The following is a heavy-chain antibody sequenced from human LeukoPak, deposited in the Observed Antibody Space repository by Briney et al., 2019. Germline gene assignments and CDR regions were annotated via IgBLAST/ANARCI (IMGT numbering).Heavy chain of an antibody. CDR3: ARLRRGYSYGYYYYMDV. Sequence: ASVKVSCKASGYTFTSYGISWVRQAPGQGLEWMGWISAYNGNTNYAQKLQGRVTMTTDTSTSTAYMELRSLRSDDTAVHYCARLRRGYSYGYYYYMDVWGKGTTVTVSS. J-gene: IGHJ6*03. CDR2: ISAYNGNT. D-gene: IGHD5-18*01. CDR1: GYTFTSYG. V-gene: IGHV1-18*01.